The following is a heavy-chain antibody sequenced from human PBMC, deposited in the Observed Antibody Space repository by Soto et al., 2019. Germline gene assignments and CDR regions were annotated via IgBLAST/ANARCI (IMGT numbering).Heavy chain of an antibody. CDR1: GFTFSSYA. CDR3: ARDGISGSLDY. CDR2: ISYDGSNK. J-gene: IGHJ4*02. Sequence: QVQLVESGGGVVQPGRSLRLSCAASGFTFSSYAMHWVRQAPGKGLEWVAVISYDGSNKYYADSVKGRFTISRDNSKNTLYLQMHSLSSEGTAVYYCARDGISGSLDYWGQGTLVTVSS. D-gene: IGHD1-26*01. V-gene: IGHV3-30-3*01.